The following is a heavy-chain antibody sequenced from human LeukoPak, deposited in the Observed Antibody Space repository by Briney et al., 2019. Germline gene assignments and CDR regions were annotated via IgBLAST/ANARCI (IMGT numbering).Heavy chain of an antibody. V-gene: IGHV4-39*07. CDR2: INHSGST. Sequence: PSETLSLTCTVSRGSISSGGYYWSWIRQPPGKGLGWIGEINHSGSTNYNPSLKSRVTISVDTSKNQFSLKLSSVTAADTAVYYCARGRVDRQWLVRPPYYYYYGMDVWGKGTTVTVSS. D-gene: IGHD6-19*01. CDR1: RGSISSGGYY. J-gene: IGHJ6*04. CDR3: ARGRVDRQWLVRPPYYYYYGMDV.